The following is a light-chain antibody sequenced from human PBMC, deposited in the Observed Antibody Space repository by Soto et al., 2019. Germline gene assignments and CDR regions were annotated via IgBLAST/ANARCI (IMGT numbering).Light chain of an antibody. V-gene: IGKV3-15*01. CDR1: QSVRNK. CDR2: DTS. Sequence: EIVVTQSPATLTASPGERVTLSYQASQSVRNKVAWYQQKPGQTPRVIIYDTSTRAADIPARFSGSGYGTYFTLTISSLQSEDFAVYYCQQYNIWRSITVGTGTRLEIK. CDR3: QQYNIWRSIT. J-gene: IGKJ5*01.